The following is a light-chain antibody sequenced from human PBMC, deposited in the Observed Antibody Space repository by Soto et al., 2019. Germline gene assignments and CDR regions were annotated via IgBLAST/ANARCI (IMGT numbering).Light chain of an antibody. J-gene: IGKJ5*01. CDR1: QSVSSSY. Sequence: EIVLTPYPYTLSLSPRERATLYCMASQSVSSSYLAWYQQKPGQAPRLLIYGASSRATGIPDRFTGSGSGTDFTLTISRLEPEDFAVYYCQQYGRSSITFGQGTRLEIK. CDR3: QQYGRSSIT. CDR2: GAS. V-gene: IGKV3-20*01.